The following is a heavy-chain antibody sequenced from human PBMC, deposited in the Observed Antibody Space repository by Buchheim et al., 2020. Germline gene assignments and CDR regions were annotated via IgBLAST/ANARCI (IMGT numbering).Heavy chain of an antibody. Sequence: QVQLQESGPGLVKPSQTLSVTCTVSGASISSGPYYWAWLRQHPGKGLEYLGYIYFTGSTYYNPSLESRFRISLDPSMPPFSLEVSSVTAADTAVYYCARLRSVAYFDSWGPGTL. D-gene: IGHD4-23*01. CDR2: IYFTGST. CDR3: ARLRSVAYFDS. J-gene: IGHJ4*02. CDR1: GASISSGPYY. V-gene: IGHV4-31*03.